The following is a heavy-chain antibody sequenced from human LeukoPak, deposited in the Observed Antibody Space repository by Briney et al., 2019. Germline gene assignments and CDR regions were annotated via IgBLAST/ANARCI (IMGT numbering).Heavy chain of an antibody. CDR3: ANDIGSYYDY. CDR2: IQYDGSKK. D-gene: IGHD3-10*01. V-gene: IGHV3-30*02. Sequence: GGSLRLSCVASGFTFSSNGMHWVRQAPGKGLEWVTFIQYDGSKKYYADSVKGRFTISRDNSKNTLYLEMNSLRAEDTAVYYCANDIGSYYDYWGQGILVTVSS. CDR1: GFTFSSNG. J-gene: IGHJ4*02.